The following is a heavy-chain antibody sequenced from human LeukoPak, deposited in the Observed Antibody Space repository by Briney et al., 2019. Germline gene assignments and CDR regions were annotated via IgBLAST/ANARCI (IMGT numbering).Heavy chain of an antibody. D-gene: IGHD6-19*01. J-gene: IGHJ6*03. Sequence: GGSLRLSCAASGFNVTSYAMAWVRQAPGKGLEWVSDISGTGGTTYYADSVKGRFTISRDNSKNTLYLQMNSLRVEDTALYYCAKDRQWLVLYYMDVWGKGTTVTVSS. CDR3: AKDRQWLVLYYMDV. CDR1: GFNVTSYA. CDR2: ISGTGGTT. V-gene: IGHV3-23*01.